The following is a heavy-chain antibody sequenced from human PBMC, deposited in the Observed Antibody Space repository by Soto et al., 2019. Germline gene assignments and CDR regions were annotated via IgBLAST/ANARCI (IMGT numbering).Heavy chain of an antibody. V-gene: IGHV3-21*01. J-gene: IGHJ2*01. CDR1: GFTFSSYS. CDR2: ISSSSSYI. Sequence: EVQLVESGGGLVKPGGSLRLSCAASGFTFSSYSMNWVRQAPGKGLEWVSSISSSSSYIYYADSVKGRFTISRDNAKNSLYLQMNSLRAEDTAVYYCARDRVYDILTGYYISWYFDLWGRGTLVTVSS. D-gene: IGHD3-9*01. CDR3: ARDRVYDILTGYYISWYFDL.